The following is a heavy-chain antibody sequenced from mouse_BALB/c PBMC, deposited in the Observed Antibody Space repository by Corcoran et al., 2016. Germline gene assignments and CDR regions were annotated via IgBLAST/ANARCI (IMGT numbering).Heavy chain of an antibody. J-gene: IGHJ3*01. CDR1: GFDFSRYW. CDR2: IHPDSSTI. CDR3: ARLGNYGWCAY. D-gene: IGHD2-1*01. Sequence: EVKLLESGGGLVKPGGSLKLSCAASGFDFSRYWMGWVRQAPGKGLEWIGEIHPDSSTINYTPSLKDKIIISRDNAKNTLYLQMSKVRSEDTALYYCARLGNYGWCAYWGQGTLVTVSA. V-gene: IGHV4-1*02.